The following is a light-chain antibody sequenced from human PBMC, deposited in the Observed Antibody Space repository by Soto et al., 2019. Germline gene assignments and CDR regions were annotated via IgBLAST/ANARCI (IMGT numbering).Light chain of an antibody. J-gene: IGKJ1*01. CDR2: AAS. Sequence: DIQLTQSPSFLSASVGDRVTVTCRASQGISSHLAWYQQKPGKAPKLLIYAASTLQSGVPSRFSGSVSGTEFTLTISSLQTEDFATYYCQQFNSFPRTFGLGTKVEIK. CDR1: QGISSH. CDR3: QQFNSFPRT. V-gene: IGKV1-9*01.